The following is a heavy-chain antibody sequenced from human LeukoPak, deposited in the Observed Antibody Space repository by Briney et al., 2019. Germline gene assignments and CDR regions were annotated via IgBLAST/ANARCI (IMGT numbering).Heavy chain of an antibody. Sequence: PSETLSLSCTFSGGSISSVGYCWGWIRQPPGKGLEWIGSIYYSGSTYYNPSLKSRVTISVDTSKNQFSLKLSSVTAADTAVYYCARTFYTSPNNWFDSWGQGTLVTVSS. J-gene: IGHJ5*01. CDR1: GGSISSVGYC. D-gene: IGHD2/OR15-2a*01. V-gene: IGHV4-39*01. CDR3: ARTFYTSPNNWFDS. CDR2: IYYSGST.